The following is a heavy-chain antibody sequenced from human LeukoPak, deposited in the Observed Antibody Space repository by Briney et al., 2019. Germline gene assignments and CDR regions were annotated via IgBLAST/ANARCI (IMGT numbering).Heavy chain of an antibody. J-gene: IGHJ1*01. CDR2: INTKSGDT. Sequence: ASVKVSCKASGYTLTGYYMHWVRQAPGQGLEWMGWINTKSGDTDYARRFQGRVTMTRDMSTSTAYMELSSLRSEDTAVYYCAAGWFGELYEYFQHWGQGTLVTVSS. D-gene: IGHD3-10*01. V-gene: IGHV1-2*02. CDR1: GYTLTGYY. CDR3: AAGWFGELYEYFQH.